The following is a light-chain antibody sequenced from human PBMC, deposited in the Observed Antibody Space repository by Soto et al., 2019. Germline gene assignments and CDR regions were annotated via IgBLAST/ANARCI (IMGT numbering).Light chain of an antibody. CDR1: SSNIGAGYD. V-gene: IGLV1-40*01. CDR2: GNS. J-gene: IGLJ1*01. CDR3: QSYDSSLSGYV. Sequence: QSVLTQPPSVSGAPGQRVTISCTGSSSNIGAGYDVHWYQQFPGTAPKLLIYGNSNRPSGVPDRVSGSKSGTSASLAITGLQAEDEADYYCQSYDSSLSGYVFGPGTKLTVL.